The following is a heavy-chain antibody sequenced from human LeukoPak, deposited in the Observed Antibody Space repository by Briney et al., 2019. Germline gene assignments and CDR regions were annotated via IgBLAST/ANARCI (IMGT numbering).Heavy chain of an antibody. CDR3: ARDSGNNWFDP. V-gene: IGHV4-31*03. CDR2: IYYSGST. CDR1: GGSISSGGYY. J-gene: IGHJ5*02. D-gene: IGHD1-26*01. Sequence: SETLSLTCTVSGGSISSGGYYWSWIRQHPGKGLEWIGYIYYSGSTYYNPSLKSRVTISVGTSKNQFSLKLSSVTAADTAVYYCARDSGNNWFDPWGQGTLATVSS.